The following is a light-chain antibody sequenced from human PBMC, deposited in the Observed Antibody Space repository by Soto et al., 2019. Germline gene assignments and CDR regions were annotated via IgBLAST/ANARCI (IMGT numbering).Light chain of an antibody. V-gene: IGKV3-20*01. CDR1: HSISSSY. Sequence: EFVLTQSPGTLSMSPGERATLSCRASHSISSSYLAWYQQKPGQAPRLFIYGASNRAAGIPDRFSGRGSGTDFTLTISRLEPEDFAVYYCQQYGSSPWTFGQGTKVEIK. CDR2: GAS. CDR3: QQYGSSPWT. J-gene: IGKJ1*01.